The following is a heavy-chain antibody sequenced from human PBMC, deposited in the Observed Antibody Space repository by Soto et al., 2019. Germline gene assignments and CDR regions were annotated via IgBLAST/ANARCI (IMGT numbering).Heavy chain of an antibody. D-gene: IGHD7-27*01. Sequence: GGSLRLSCAASGFTFSNYAMSWVRQAPGKGLEWVSAISGSGGSTYYAYSVKGRFTISRDNSKNTLYLQMNSLSAEATALYCCAKLGTGDAFDIWGQGTMVTVSS. CDR2: ISGSGGST. V-gene: IGHV3-23*01. J-gene: IGHJ3*02. CDR3: AKLGTGDAFDI. CDR1: GFTFSNYA.